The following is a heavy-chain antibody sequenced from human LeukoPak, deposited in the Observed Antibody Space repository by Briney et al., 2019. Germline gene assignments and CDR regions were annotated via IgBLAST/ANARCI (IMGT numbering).Heavy chain of an antibody. Sequence: QAGGSLRLSCEVSGSIFSYYGMNWVRQAPGKGLEWVSAISDSCDATYYADSVKGRFTISRDNSKSTLYLQMNSLRAEDTALYYCAKERGYSKPVDYWGQGTLVTVSS. V-gene: IGHV3-23*01. CDR2: ISDSCDAT. CDR3: AKERGYSKPVDY. J-gene: IGHJ4*02. D-gene: IGHD4-23*01. CDR1: GSIFSYYG.